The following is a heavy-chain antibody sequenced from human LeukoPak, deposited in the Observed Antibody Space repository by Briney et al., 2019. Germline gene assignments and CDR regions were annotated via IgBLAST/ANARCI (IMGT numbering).Heavy chain of an antibody. CDR3: ARALPHRRLMDTTMEQHWFDP. CDR1: GGSISSGSYY. J-gene: IGHJ5*02. CDR2: IYSTGSS. D-gene: IGHD5-18*01. Sequence: SETLSLTCTVSGGSISSGSYYWSWIRQPAGKGLEWIGRIYSTGSSNYNPSLKSRVSISMDTSKNQFSLKLTSATAADTAVYYCARALPHRRLMDTTMEQHWFDPWGQGTLVTVSS. V-gene: IGHV4-61*02.